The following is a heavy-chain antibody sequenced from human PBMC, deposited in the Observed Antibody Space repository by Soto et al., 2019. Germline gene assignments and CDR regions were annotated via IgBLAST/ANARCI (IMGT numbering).Heavy chain of an antibody. Sequence: GGSLRLSCAASGFTFSDYYMSWIRQAPGKGLEWVSAISGSGGSTYYADSVKGRFTISRDNSKNTPYLQMNSLRSDDTAVYYCARSGPKVPNWFDPWGQGTLVTVSS. CDR3: ARSGPKVPNWFDP. D-gene: IGHD2-2*01. J-gene: IGHJ5*02. CDR1: GFTFSDYY. V-gene: IGHV3-23*01. CDR2: ISGSGGST.